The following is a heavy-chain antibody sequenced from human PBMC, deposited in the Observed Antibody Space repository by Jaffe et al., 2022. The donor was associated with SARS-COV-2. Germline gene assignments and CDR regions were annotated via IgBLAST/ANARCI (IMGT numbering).Heavy chain of an antibody. CDR3: ARGGSGSYYNGKGAFDI. D-gene: IGHD3-10*01. Sequence: QVQLQQWGAGLLKPSETLSLTCAVYGGSFSGYYWSWIRQPPGKGLEWIGEINHSGSTNYNPSLKSRVTISVDTSKNQFSLKLSSVTAADTAVYYCARGGSGSYYNGKGAFDIWGQGTMVTVSS. J-gene: IGHJ3*02. CDR1: GGSFSGYY. CDR2: INHSGST. V-gene: IGHV4-34*01.